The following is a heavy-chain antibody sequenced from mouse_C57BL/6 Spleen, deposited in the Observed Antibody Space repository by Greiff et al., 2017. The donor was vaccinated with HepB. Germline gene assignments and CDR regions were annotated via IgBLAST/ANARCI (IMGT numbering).Heavy chain of an antibody. Sequence: QVQLQQPGAELVKPGDSVKLSCKASGYTFTSYWMQWVKQRPGQGLEWIGEIDPSDSYTNYNQKFKGKATLTVDTSSSTAYMQLSSLTSEDSAVYYCARGGTGTGAMDYWGQGTSVTVSS. CDR1: GYTFTSYW. V-gene: IGHV1-50*01. CDR2: IDPSDSYT. D-gene: IGHD4-1*01. J-gene: IGHJ4*01. CDR3: ARGGTGTGAMDY.